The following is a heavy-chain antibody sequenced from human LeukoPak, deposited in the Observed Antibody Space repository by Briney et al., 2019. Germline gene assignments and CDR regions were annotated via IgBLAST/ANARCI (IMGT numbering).Heavy chain of an antibody. Sequence: ASVKVSYKASGYTFTGYYMHWVRQAPGQGLEWMGWINPNSGGSNYAQKFQGRVTMTRDTSISTAYMELSRLRSDDTAVYYCARSLWFGELCSFDPWGQGNLLTVSS. CDR3: ARSLWFGELCSFDP. J-gene: IGHJ5*02. D-gene: IGHD3-10*01. V-gene: IGHV1-2*02. CDR2: INPNSGGS. CDR1: GYTFTGYY.